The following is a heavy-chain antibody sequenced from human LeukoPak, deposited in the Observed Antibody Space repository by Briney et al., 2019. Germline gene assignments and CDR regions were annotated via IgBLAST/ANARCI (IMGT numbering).Heavy chain of an antibody. CDR3: ARYFGGHSAGFDY. CDR1: GGSITSSNW. CDR2: IYHSGST. J-gene: IGHJ4*02. Sequence: PSGTLSLTCAVSGGSITSSNWWSWVRQPPGKGLEWIGEIYHSGSTNYNPSLKSRVSIAVDKSKNQFSLKLSSVTAADTAVYYCARYFGGHSAGFDYWGQGTLVTVSS. D-gene: IGHD2-21*01. V-gene: IGHV4-4*02.